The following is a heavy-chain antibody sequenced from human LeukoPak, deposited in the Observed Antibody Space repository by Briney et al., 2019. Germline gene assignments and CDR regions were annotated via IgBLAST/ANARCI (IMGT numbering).Heavy chain of an antibody. Sequence: SETLSLTCTVSGGSISSYYWSWIRQPAGKGLEWIGRIYTSGSTNYNPSLKSRVTISVDKSKNQFSLKLSSVTAADTAVYYCAREVLEYYDSTGYYYYFDYWGQGTLVSV. CDR3: AREVLEYYDSTGYYYYFDY. J-gene: IGHJ4*02. CDR1: GGSISSYY. D-gene: IGHD3-22*01. V-gene: IGHV4-4*07. CDR2: IYTSGST.